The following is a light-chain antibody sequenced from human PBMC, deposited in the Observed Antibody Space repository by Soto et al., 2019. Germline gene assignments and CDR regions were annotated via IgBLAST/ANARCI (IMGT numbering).Light chain of an antibody. V-gene: IGKV3-11*01. J-gene: IGKJ2*01. CDR1: QSVGTN. CDR3: RQRSNWPPT. CDR2: AAS. Sequence: IVMTQSPDTLSVSPGERATLSCRASQSVGTNLAWYQQKPRQAPRLLIYAASTRATGLPARFSGSGSGTDFTLAISSLEPEDFAVYYCRQRSNWPPTFGQGTKVDIK.